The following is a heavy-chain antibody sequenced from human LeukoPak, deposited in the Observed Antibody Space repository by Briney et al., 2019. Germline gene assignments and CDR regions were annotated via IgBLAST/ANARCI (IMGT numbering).Heavy chain of an antibody. D-gene: IGHD6-19*01. Sequence: ASVKVSCKASGYTFTSYGISRVRQAPGQGLEWMGWISAYNGNTNYAQKLQGRVTMTTDTSTSTAYMELRSLRSDDTAVYYCARPGIAVAGGYYFDYWGQGTWSPSPQ. CDR2: ISAYNGNT. J-gene: IGHJ4*02. V-gene: IGHV1-18*01. CDR3: ARPGIAVAGGYYFDY. CDR1: GYTFTSYG.